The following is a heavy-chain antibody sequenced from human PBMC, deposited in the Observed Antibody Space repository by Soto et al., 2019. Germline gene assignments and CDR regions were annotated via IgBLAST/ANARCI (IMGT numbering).Heavy chain of an antibody. CDR2: INHSGST. Sequence: SETLSLTCAVYGGSFSGYYWSWIRQPPGKGLEWIGEINHSGSTNYNPSLKSRVTISVDTSKNQFSLKLSSVTAADTAVYYCARNRGVNSNYDRAPYYGMDVWGQGTTVTVSS. CDR1: GGSFSGYY. V-gene: IGHV4-34*01. J-gene: IGHJ6*02. D-gene: IGHD4-4*01. CDR3: ARNRGVNSNYDRAPYYGMDV.